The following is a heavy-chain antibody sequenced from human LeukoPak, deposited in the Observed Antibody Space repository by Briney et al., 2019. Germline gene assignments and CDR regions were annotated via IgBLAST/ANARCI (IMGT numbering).Heavy chain of an antibody. CDR3: AREGLIARATTGGFDI. Sequence: GGSLRLSCAASGFSFSSYEMHWVRQAPGKGLEWVASMSYDVIHKYYADSVKGRFTISRDNSKDTLDLQMHSLRVEDTAVYYCAREGLIARATTGGFDIWGQGTMVTVSS. D-gene: IGHD1-26*01. J-gene: IGHJ3*02. V-gene: IGHV3-30-3*01. CDR2: MSYDVIHK. CDR1: GFSFSSYE.